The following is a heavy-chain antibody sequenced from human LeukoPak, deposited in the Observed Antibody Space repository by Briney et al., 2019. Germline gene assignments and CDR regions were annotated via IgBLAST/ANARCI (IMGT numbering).Heavy chain of an antibody. CDR3: ARVLFDCGGDCWPPDAFDI. V-gene: IGHV4-59*01. CDR1: GGSISSYY. D-gene: IGHD2-21*01. CDR2: IYYSGST. Sequence: SETLSLTCTVSGGSISSYYWSWIRQPPGKGLEWIGYIYYSGSTNYNPSLKSRVTISVDTSKNQFSLKLSSVTAADTAVYYCARVLFDCGGDCWPPDAFDIWGQGTMVTVSS. J-gene: IGHJ3*02.